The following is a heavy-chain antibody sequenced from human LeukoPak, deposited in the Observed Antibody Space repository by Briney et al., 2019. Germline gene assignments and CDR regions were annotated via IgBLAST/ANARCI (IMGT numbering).Heavy chain of an antibody. Sequence: GGSPRLSCAVSGFSFSSYSMNWVRQAPGKGLEWVSYISGNSGTIHYTDSVKGRFTISRDNAKNSLYLQMNSLRAEDMALYYCAKVMAAAGTKQFDGAFDVWGQGTRVIV. CDR2: ISGNSGTI. CDR3: AKVMAAAGTKQFDGAFDV. CDR1: GFSFSSYS. J-gene: IGHJ3*01. V-gene: IGHV3-48*04. D-gene: IGHD6-13*01.